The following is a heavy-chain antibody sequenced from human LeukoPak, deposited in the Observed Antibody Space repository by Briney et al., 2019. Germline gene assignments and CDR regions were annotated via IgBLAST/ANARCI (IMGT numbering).Heavy chain of an antibody. V-gene: IGHV4-38-2*02. J-gene: IGHJ6*03. Sequence: SETLSLTCTVSGCSISSGYYWGWIRQPPGKGLEWIGSIYHSGSTYYNPSLKSRVTISVDTSKNQFSLKLSSVTAADTAVYYCARAVGATGYMDVWGKGTTVTVSS. CDR2: IYHSGST. CDR3: ARAVGATGYMDV. CDR1: GCSISSGYY. D-gene: IGHD1-26*01.